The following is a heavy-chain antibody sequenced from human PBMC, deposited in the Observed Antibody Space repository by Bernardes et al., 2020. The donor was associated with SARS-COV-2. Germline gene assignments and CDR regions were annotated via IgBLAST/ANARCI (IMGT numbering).Heavy chain of an antibody. CDR2: IKSKTDGGTT. CDR3: TTDRDVLLWFGEFLFDY. Sequence: GGSLRLSCAASGFTFSSYAMHWVRQAPGKGLEWVGRIKSKTDGGTTDYAAPVKGRFTISRDDSKNTLYLQMNSLKTEDTAVYYCTTDRDVLLWFGEFLFDYWGQGTLVTVSS. J-gene: IGHJ4*02. V-gene: IGHV3-15*01. CDR1: GFTFSSYA. D-gene: IGHD3-10*01.